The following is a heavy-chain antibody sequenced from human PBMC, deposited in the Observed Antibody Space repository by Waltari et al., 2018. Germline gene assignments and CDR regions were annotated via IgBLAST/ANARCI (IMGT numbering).Heavy chain of an antibody. CDR1: GGSISSGCYY. J-gene: IGHJ4*02. CDR2: IYYSGST. D-gene: IGHD4-17*01. CDR3: ARDEGKTTVAPGYFDY. V-gene: IGHV4-31*03. Sequence: QVQLQESGPGLVKPSQILSLTCTVSGGSISSGCYYWSWIRQHPGKGLEWIGYIYYSGSTYYNPSLKSRVTISVDTSKNQFSLKLSSVTAADTAVYYCARDEGKTTVAPGYFDYWGQGTLVTVSS.